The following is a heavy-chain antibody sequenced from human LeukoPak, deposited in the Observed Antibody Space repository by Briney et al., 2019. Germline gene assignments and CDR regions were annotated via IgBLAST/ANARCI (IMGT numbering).Heavy chain of an antibody. Sequence: ASVKVSCKASGYTFTGYYMHWVRQAPGQGLEWMGWINPNSGGTNYAQKFQGRVTMTRDTSISTAYMELSRLRSDDTAIYYCARESAAMGGGNWFDPWGQGTLVTVSS. D-gene: IGHD5-18*01. J-gene: IGHJ5*02. CDR2: INPNSGGT. V-gene: IGHV1-2*02. CDR3: ARESAAMGGGNWFDP. CDR1: GYTFTGYY.